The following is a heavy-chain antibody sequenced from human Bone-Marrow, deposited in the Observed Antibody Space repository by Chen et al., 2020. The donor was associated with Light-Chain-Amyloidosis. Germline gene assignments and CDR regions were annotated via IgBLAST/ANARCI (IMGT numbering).Heavy chain of an antibody. D-gene: IGHD3-10*01. CDR2: INPELGGT. CDR1: GYTFTDFH. J-gene: IGHJ6*02. V-gene: IGHV1-2*04. Sequence: QVQMVQSGAEVKEPGASIKVSCKTSGYTFTDFHIHWVRQAPGQGLNWGAWINPELGGTRNERKFRDWNTGTERTAKRTVYMKVSRRGSGDRTVYYFGKDSEIRGLIYGRNVWGQGTTVNVS. CDR3: GKDSEIRGLIYGRNV.